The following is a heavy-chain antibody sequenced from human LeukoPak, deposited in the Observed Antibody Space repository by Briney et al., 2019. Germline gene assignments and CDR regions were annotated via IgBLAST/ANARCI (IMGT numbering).Heavy chain of an antibody. CDR1: GFTFSSFA. D-gene: IGHD6-13*01. Sequence: GGSLRLSCAASGFTFSSFAMNWVRQAPGKGLEWVSTMSGDATSTYYADSVKGRFTISRDNSRNTLYLQMNSLRADDTAVYYCAKRTSGSSWYSSDSWGQGTLVTVSS. CDR3: AKRTSGSSWYSSDS. CDR2: MSGDATST. J-gene: IGHJ4*02. V-gene: IGHV3-23*01.